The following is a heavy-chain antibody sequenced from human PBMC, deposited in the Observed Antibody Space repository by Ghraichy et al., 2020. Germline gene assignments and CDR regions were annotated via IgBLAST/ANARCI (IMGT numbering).Heavy chain of an antibody. CDR2: IRYDGSNK. Sequence: GGSLRLSCAASGFTFSSYGMHWVRQAPGKGLEWVAFIRYDGSNKYYADSVKGRFTISRDNSKNTLYLQMNSLRAEDTAVYYCAKGGYGSGSYYLYYFDYWGQGTLVTVSS. CDR1: GFTFSSYG. V-gene: IGHV3-30*02. CDR3: AKGGYGSGSYYLYYFDY. J-gene: IGHJ4*02. D-gene: IGHD3-10*01.